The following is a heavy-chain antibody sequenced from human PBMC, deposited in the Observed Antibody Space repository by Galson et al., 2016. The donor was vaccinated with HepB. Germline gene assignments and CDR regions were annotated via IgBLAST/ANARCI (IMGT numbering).Heavy chain of an antibody. V-gene: IGHV3-7*04. J-gene: IGHJ4*02. CDR1: GFTFRTYW. CDR3: AKDYVWGGYLLTHFDS. Sequence: SLRLSCAASGFTFRTYWMSWVRQAPGKGLEWVASIRQDGSEKYYVASVEGRFTISRDNAKNSLYLQMNSLRVEDTAVYYCAKDYVWGGYLLTHFDSWGQGTLVTVSS. D-gene: IGHD3-16*02. CDR2: IRQDGSEK.